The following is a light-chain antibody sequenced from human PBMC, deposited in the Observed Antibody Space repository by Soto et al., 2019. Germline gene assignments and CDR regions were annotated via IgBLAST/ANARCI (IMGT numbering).Light chain of an antibody. V-gene: IGKV3-15*01. J-gene: IGKJ1*01. CDR3: QQYNKWPLT. CDR1: QSVSID. CDR2: GAS. Sequence: IGMTHSRATLSVSPWERATRSCRATQSVSIDLAWYQQTPGQAPRLLIYGASTRATGIPVRFSGSASGTEFTLTISSLQSEDFTVYYRQQYNKWPLTFGQGTKVDNK.